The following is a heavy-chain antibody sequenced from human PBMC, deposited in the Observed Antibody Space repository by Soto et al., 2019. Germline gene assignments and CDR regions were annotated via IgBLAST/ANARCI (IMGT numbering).Heavy chain of an antibody. J-gene: IGHJ6*02. CDR3: ATHLSCLKIIHFRLVPNYLYAMGV. CDR2: IVPVVGAP. CDR1: GGTFTSYA. Sequence: QVQLVQSGAEMKEPGSSLKVSCKVSGGTFTSYAFSWVRQAPGQGLEWMGGIVPVVGAPNYGPTFQGRLSLTADDNKKTPFIDPSSLTVKDRAVSYCATHLSCLKIIHFRLVPNYLYAMGVWGPGTTVTVS. V-gene: IGHV1-69*01. D-gene: IGHD3-3*02.